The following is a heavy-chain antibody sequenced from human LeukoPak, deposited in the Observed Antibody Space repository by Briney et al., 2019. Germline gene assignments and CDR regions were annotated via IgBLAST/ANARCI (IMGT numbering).Heavy chain of an antibody. CDR1: GGSLSSSTYY. D-gene: IGHD2-15*01. V-gene: IGHV4-39*01. CDR3: ARYRGCSGGSCYRWFDP. J-gene: IGHJ5*02. Sequence: PSETLSLTCTVSGGSLSSSTYYWAWIRQPPGKGLEWIGTIYYSGSTYYNPSLKSRVTISVDTSKNQFSLKLASLTAADTAVNYCARYRGCSGGSCYRWFDPWGQGTLVTVSS. CDR2: IYYSGST.